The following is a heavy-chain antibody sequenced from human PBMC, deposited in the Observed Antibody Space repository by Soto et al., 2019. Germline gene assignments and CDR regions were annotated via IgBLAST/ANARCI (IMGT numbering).Heavy chain of an antibody. V-gene: IGHV1-18*01. J-gene: IGHJ4*02. CDR1: GYTFTSFG. Sequence: GASVKVSCKASGYTFTSFGVNWVRQAPGQGLEWMGWINAYNGNTHFAENFQGRVTLTADTSTSTAYMEVRSLRSDDTALYYCATGAAGVEAPVIWGQGTLVTVFS. CDR3: ATGAAGVEAPVI. D-gene: IGHD2-8*01. CDR2: INAYNGNT.